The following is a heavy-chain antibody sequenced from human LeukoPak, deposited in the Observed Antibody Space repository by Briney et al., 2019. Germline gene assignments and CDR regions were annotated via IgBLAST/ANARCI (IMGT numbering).Heavy chain of an antibody. V-gene: IGHV3-23*01. Sequence: GGSLRLSCAASGFTFSSYAMSWVRQAPGKGLEWVSGISGSGGSTYYADSVKGRFTISRDNSKNTLYLQMTSLRAEDTAVYYCARTSFGESFDYWGQGTLVTVSS. CDR3: ARTSFGESFDY. J-gene: IGHJ4*02. CDR1: GFTFSSYA. D-gene: IGHD3-10*01. CDR2: ISGSGGST.